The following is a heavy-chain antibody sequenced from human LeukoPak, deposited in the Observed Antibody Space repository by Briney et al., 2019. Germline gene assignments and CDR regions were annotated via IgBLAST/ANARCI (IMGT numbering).Heavy chain of an antibody. V-gene: IGHV4-4*02. CDR1: SDGSISTSNW. D-gene: IGHD3-10*01. Sequence: ASETLSLTCAVSSDGSISTSNWWSWVRQSPGKGLEWIGEVYNSGSTNYNPSLKSRVAISVDKSKNQFSLKLTSVTAADTAMYYCARGHYSDYGSGSPFDYWGQGTLVTVSS. CDR3: ARGHYSDYGSGSPFDY. CDR2: VYNSGST. J-gene: IGHJ4*02.